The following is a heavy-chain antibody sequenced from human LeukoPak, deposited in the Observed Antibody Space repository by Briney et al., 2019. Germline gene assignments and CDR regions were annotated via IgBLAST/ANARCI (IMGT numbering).Heavy chain of an antibody. CDR1: GGTFSSYA. CDR2: IIPIFGTA. CDR3: ARETITMVRGVKARLFDY. V-gene: IGHV1-69*06. Sequence: SVEVSCKASGGTFSSYAISWVRQAPGQGLEWMGGIIPIFGTANYAQKFQGRVTITVDKSTSTAYMELSGLRSEDTAVYYCARETITMVRGVKARLFDYWGQGTLVTVSS. D-gene: IGHD3-10*01. J-gene: IGHJ4*02.